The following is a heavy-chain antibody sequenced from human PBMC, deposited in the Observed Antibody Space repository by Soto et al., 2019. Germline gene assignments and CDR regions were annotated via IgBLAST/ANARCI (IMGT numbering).Heavy chain of an antibody. D-gene: IGHD2-2*01. J-gene: IGHJ6*02. Sequence: QVQLVQSGAEVKKPGSSVKVSCKATGYTFTSYDINWVRQATGHGLEWMGWMNTTSGNTGYAQKFQGRVTMTRNTSISTAYMELSSLRSEDTAVYYCARVVPSATMYYGMDVWGQGTTVTVSS. CDR1: GYTFTSYD. CDR3: ARVVPSATMYYGMDV. CDR2: MNTTSGNT. V-gene: IGHV1-8*01.